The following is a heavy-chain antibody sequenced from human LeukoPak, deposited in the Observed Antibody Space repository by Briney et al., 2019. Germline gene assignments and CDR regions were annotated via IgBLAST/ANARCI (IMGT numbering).Heavy chain of an antibody. J-gene: IGHJ4*02. CDR1: GFTFSNYW. D-gene: IGHD3-16*02. V-gene: IGHV3-7*05. CDR3: ARDYVWGSDRYADY. Sequence: GGSLRLSCAASGFTFSNYWMTWVRQAPGRGLEWVANIRQDGSEKYYVDSVKGRFTISRDNAKNSLYLQMNSLRAEDTAVYYCARDYVWGSDRYADYWGQGTLVTVSS. CDR2: IRQDGSEK.